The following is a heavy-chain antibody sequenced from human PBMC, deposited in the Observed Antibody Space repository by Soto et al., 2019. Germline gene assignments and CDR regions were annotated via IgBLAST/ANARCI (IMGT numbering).Heavy chain of an antibody. CDR1: GFTFSTYS. V-gene: IGHV3-21*01. J-gene: IGHJ6*02. CDR2: ISSRSDI. CDR3: AREYTAWPLAYGLDV. D-gene: IGHD2-2*02. Sequence: VGSLRLSCVGSGFTFSTYSINWVRQAPGKGLEWVSSISSRSDIYYADSVKGRFTISRDNAKNSVSLQMNSLRAEDTAVYYCAREYTAWPLAYGLDVWGQGTTVTVSS.